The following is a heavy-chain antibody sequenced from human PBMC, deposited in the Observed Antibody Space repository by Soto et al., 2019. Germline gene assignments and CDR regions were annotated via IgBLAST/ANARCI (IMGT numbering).Heavy chain of an antibody. CDR3: ARARKLGYCSSTSCLRGYWFDT. CDR2: MNPNSGNT. Sequence: GASVKVSCKASGYTFTSYDINWVRQATGQGLEWMGWMNPNSGNTGYAQKFQGRVTMTRNTSISTAYMELSSLRSEDTAVYYCARARKLGYCSSTSCLRGYWFDTWGQGTLVTVSS. D-gene: IGHD2-2*01. V-gene: IGHV1-8*01. J-gene: IGHJ5*02. CDR1: GYTFTSYD.